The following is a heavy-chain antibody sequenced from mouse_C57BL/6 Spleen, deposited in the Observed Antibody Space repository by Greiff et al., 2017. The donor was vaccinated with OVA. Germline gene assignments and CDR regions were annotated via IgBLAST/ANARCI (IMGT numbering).Heavy chain of an antibody. CDR2: IYPGDGDT. Sequence: QVQLQQSGPELVKPGASVKISCKASGYAFSSSWMNWVKQRPGKGLEWIGRIYPGDGDTNYNGKFKGKATLTADKSSSTAYMQLSSLTSEDSAVYFCAREGYYDYDEWYFDVWGTGTTVTVSS. D-gene: IGHD2-4*01. CDR3: AREGYYDYDEWYFDV. J-gene: IGHJ1*03. V-gene: IGHV1-82*01. CDR1: GYAFSSSW.